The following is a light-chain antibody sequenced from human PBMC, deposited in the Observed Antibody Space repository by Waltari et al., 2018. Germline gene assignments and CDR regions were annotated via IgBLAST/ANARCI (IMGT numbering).Light chain of an antibody. CDR1: QSVSNN. V-gene: IGKV3-15*01. J-gene: IGKJ1*01. CDR3: QQYSNWPPWT. CDR2: DAS. Sequence: EVVMTPSPVTLSVSPGERATLPCRASQSVSNNLAWYQHKPGQAPRLVMYDASTRASGLPARFSGTGSGREFTLTINSLQSEDVAIYYCQQYSNWPPWTFGQGTTVEIK.